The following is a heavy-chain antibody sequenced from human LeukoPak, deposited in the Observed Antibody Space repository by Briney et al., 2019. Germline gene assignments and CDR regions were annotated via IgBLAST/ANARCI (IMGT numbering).Heavy chain of an antibody. CDR1: DGSISGYY. D-gene: IGHD2-21*02. Sequence: PSETLSLTCTVSDGSISGYYWSWSRQAPGKGVEWIGNLYYNRGAWFKSSLKSRVTTSVDTSKNEFSLKLSSVTAADTAVYYCARWSDCGGDCHILDYWGQGILVTVSS. CDR3: ARWSDCGGDCHILDY. CDR2: LYYNRGA. J-gene: IGHJ4*02. V-gene: IGHV4-59*01.